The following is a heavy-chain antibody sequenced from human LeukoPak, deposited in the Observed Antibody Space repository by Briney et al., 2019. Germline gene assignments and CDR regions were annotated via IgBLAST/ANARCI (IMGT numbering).Heavy chain of an antibody. CDR3: ASLGLGDILTGYYTTQGMDV. CDR1: GYTFTSYG. Sequence: ASVKVSCKASGYTFTSYGISWVRQAPGQGLEWMGWISAYNGNTNYAQKLQGRVTITADKSTSTAYMELSSLRSEDTAVYYCASLGLGDILTGYYTTQGMDVWGQGTTVTVSS. D-gene: IGHD3-9*01. J-gene: IGHJ6*02. V-gene: IGHV1-18*01. CDR2: ISAYNGNT.